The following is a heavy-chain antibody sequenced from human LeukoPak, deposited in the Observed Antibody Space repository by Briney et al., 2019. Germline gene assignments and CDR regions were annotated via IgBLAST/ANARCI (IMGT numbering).Heavy chain of an antibody. CDR3: ARVGYVPYYGMDV. J-gene: IGHJ6*02. D-gene: IGHD5-12*01. Sequence: PGGSLRLSCAASGFTVSSNYMSWVRQAPGKGLEWVSVIYDGGSTYYADSVKGRFTISRDNSKNTLYLQMNSLRAEDTAVYYCARVGYVPYYGMDVWGQGTTVTVSS. CDR1: GFTVSSNY. CDR2: IYDGGST. V-gene: IGHV3-53*01.